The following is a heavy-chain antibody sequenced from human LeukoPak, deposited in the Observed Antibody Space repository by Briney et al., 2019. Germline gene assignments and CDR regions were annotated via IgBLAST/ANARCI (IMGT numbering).Heavy chain of an antibody. Sequence: SETLSLTCTVSGGSIRSSSYYWGWTRQPPGKGLEWIGSIYYSGSTYYNPSLKSRVTISVDTSKNQFSLKLSSVTAADTAVYYCARHRGVSGYYYYWGQGTLVTVSS. V-gene: IGHV4-39*01. CDR2: IYYSGST. D-gene: IGHD3-22*01. CDR1: GGSIRSSSYY. J-gene: IGHJ4*02. CDR3: ARHRGVSGYYYY.